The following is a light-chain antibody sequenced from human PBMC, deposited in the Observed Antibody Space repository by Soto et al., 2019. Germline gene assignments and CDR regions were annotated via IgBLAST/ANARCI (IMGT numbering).Light chain of an antibody. J-gene: IGLJ2*01. V-gene: IGLV2-14*03. CDR1: SSDIGGYNY. CDR2: DVS. Sequence: QSALTQPASVSGSPGQSITIYCTGTSSDIGGYNYVSWYQQHPGKAPKLMIYDVSNRSSGVSNRFSGSKSGNTASLTISGLQADDEADYYCSSYTSSSTRDVVFGGGTKLTVL. CDR3: SSYTSSSTRDVV.